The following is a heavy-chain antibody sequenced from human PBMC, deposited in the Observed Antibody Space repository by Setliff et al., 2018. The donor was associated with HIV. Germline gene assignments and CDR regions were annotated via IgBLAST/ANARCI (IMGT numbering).Heavy chain of an antibody. Sequence: SETLSLTCTVSGGSISGYHWNWLRQTPGKGLEWIGRIYPSGNINYNPSLKSRLTMSIDTSKNQSSLKLSSVTATDTAVYYCARDAGPHYGSGPPLEYWGQGIQVTVSS. D-gene: IGHD3-10*01. V-gene: IGHV4-4*07. J-gene: IGHJ4*02. CDR2: IYPSGNI. CDR3: ARDAGPHYGSGPPLEY. CDR1: GGSISGYH.